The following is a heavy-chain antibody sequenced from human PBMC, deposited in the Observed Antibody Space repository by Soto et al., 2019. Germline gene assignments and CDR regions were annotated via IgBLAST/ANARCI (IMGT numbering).Heavy chain of an antibody. CDR2: IYYSGST. Sequence: SDTLSLTCTVSGGSISSYYWSWIRQPPGKGLEWIGYIYYSGSTNYNPSLKSRVTISVDTSKNQFSLKLSSVTAADTAVYYCASRLPGGYGMDVWGQGTTVTVSS. J-gene: IGHJ6*02. CDR1: GGSISSYY. V-gene: IGHV4-59*07. CDR3: ASRLPGGYGMDV.